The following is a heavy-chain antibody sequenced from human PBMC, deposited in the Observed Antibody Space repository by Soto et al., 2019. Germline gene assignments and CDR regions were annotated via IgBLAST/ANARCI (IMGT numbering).Heavy chain of an antibody. CDR3: AKDIRSGRTKNWFDP. Sequence: PGGSLRLSCVGSGLTLTSSVMSWVRQAPGKGLEWVAAISAGGASTYYADSEKGRFTISRDTSKNTLYLQINNLRVEDTAIYYCAKDIRSGRTKNWFDPWGQGTQVTVS. CDR1: GLTLTSSV. J-gene: IGHJ5*02. V-gene: IGHV3-23*01. CDR2: ISAGGAST. D-gene: IGHD3-3*01.